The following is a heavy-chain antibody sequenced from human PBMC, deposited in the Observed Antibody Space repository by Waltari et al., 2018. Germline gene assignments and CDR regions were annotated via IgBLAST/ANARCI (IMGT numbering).Heavy chain of an antibody. D-gene: IGHD1-26*01. Sequence: EVQLLESGGGLVQPGGSLSLSCSASGFTFRSYAMSWVGQAPGKGLEWVSAISGSGGSTYYADSVKGRFTISRDNSKNTLYLQMNSLRAEDTAVYYCAKDPAWDAFDIWGQGTMVTVSS. CDR3: AKDPAWDAFDI. CDR1: GFTFRSYA. J-gene: IGHJ3*02. V-gene: IGHV3-23*01. CDR2: ISGSGGST.